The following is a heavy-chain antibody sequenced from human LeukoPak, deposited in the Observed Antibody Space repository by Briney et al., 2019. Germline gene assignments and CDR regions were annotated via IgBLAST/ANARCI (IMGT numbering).Heavy chain of an antibody. V-gene: IGHV3-23*01. D-gene: IGHD3-16*01. J-gene: IGHJ4*02. Sequence: PGGSLRLSCAAPGFTFSSYGMSWVRQAPGKGLEWVSAISGSGGSTYYADSVKGRFTISRDNSKNTLYLQMNSLRAEDTAVFYCAKGTTDYDASDPLDFWGQGTLVTVSS. CDR3: AKGTTDYDASDPLDF. CDR2: ISGSGGST. CDR1: GFTFSSYG.